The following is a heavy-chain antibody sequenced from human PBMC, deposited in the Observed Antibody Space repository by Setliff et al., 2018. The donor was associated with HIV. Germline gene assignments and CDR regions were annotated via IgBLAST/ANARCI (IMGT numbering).Heavy chain of an antibody. V-gene: IGHV4-34*01. CDR2: INHSGST. J-gene: IGHJ5*02. D-gene: IGHD2-8*01. Sequence: PSETLSLTCAVYGGSFSGYYWSWIRQPPGKGLEWIGEINHSGSTNYNPSLKSRVTISVDTSKNQFSLKLSSVTAADTAVYYCTRRGRDGVFIMFATGFDPWGQGALVTVSS. CDR3: TRRGRDGVFIMFATGFDP. CDR1: GGSFSGYY.